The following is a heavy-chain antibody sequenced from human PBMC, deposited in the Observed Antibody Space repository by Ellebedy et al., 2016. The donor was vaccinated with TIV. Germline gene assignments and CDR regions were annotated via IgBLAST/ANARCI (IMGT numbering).Heavy chain of an antibody. D-gene: IGHD4-11*01. CDR2: IVPMFGAS. CDR3: ARIRYTDYYAWYFDL. CDR1: GVTFSNYA. V-gene: IGHV1-69*13. J-gene: IGHJ2*01. Sequence: AASVKVSCKASGVTFSNYAISWVRQAPGQGLEWMGGIVPMFGASNYAQKFQGRVTITADESTSTAYMELSSLRSEDTAVYYCARIRYTDYYAWYFDLWGRGTLVTVSS.